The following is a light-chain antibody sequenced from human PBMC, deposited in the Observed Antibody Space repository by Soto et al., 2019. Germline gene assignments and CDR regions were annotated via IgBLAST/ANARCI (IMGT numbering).Light chain of an antibody. CDR1: QAISSW. CDR2: KAS. CDR3: QQNYSTPRT. V-gene: IGKV1-5*03. J-gene: IGKJ1*01. Sequence: DIQMTQSPSTLSGSVGDRVTITCRASQAISSWLAWYQQRPGKAPKLLIYKASTLKSGVPSRFSGSGSGTDFALTISSLQPEDFATYYCQQNYSTPRTFGQGTKVDIK.